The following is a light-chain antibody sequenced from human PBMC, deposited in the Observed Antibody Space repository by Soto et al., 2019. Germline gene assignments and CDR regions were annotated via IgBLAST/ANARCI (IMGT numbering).Light chain of an antibody. CDR3: QQYGSSGT. Sequence: EIVLTQSPGTLSLSPGERATLSCRASQYVSSSYLAWYQQKAGQAPRLLIYGASNRATGIPDRFSGSGSGTDFTLTISRLEPEDFAVYYCQQYGSSGTFGQGTKVDIK. CDR1: QYVSSSY. CDR2: GAS. V-gene: IGKV3-20*01. J-gene: IGKJ1*01.